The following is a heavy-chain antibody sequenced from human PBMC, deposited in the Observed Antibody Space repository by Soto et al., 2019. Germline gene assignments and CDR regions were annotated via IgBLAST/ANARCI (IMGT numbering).Heavy chain of an antibody. J-gene: IGHJ5*02. V-gene: IGHV6-1*01. CDR3: AREASDYYGSGSPHRDWFDP. D-gene: IGHD3-10*01. CDR2: TYYRSKWYN. CDR1: GDSVSSNSAA. Sequence: SQTLSLTCAISGDSVSSNSAASNWIRQSPSRGLEWLGRTYYRSKWYNDYAVSVKSRITINPDTSKNQFSLQLNSVTPEDTAVYYCAREASDYYGSGSPHRDWFDPWGQGTLVTVSS.